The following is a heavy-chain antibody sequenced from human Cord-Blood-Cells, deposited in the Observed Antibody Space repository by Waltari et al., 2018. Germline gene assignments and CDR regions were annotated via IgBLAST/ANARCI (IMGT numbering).Heavy chain of an antibody. D-gene: IGHD3-3*01. V-gene: IGHV4-34*01. CDR1: GGSFSGYY. CDR2: INHSGST. Sequence: QVQLQQWGAGLLKPSETLSLTCAVYGGSFSGYYWSWIRQTPGKGLEWIGEINHSGSTNYNPALKSRVTISVDTSKNQFSRKLSSVTAADTAVYYCARGVYYDFWSGYYPRGYFQHWGQGTLVTVSS. CDR3: ARGVYYDFWSGYYPRGYFQH. J-gene: IGHJ1*01.